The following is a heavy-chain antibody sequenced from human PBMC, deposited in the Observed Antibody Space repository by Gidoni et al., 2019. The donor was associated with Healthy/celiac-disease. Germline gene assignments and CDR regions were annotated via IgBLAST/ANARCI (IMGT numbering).Heavy chain of an antibody. CDR1: VGTFSSYA. V-gene: IGHV1-69*01. D-gene: IGHD2-2*01. CDR2: IIPIFGTA. Sequence: QVQLVQSGAEVKKPGSSVKVSCKASVGTFSSYAISWVRQAPGQGLEWMGGIIPIFGTANYAQKFQGRVTITADESTSTAYMELSSLRSEDTAVYYCARAPHEYCSSTSCYDWYFDLWGRGTLVTVSS. J-gene: IGHJ2*01. CDR3: ARAPHEYCSSTSCYDWYFDL.